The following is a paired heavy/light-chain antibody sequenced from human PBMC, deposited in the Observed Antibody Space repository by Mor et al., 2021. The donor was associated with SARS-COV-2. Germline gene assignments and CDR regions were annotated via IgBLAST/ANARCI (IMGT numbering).Light chain of an antibody. V-gene: IGKV1-5*03. J-gene: IGKJ4*01. Sequence: DIQMTQSPSTLSASVGDRVTITCRASQSISSWLAWYQQKPGKAPKLLIYKASSLESGVPSRFSGSGSGTEFTLTISSLQPDDFATYYCQQYNSYPALTFGGGTKVEIK. CDR3: QQYNSYPALT. CDR2: KAS. CDR1: QSISSW.
Heavy chain of an antibody. CDR1: GGTFSSYA. CDR2: IIPIFGTA. J-gene: IGHJ6*02. V-gene: IGHV1-69*01. Sequence: QVQLVQSGAEVKKPGSSVKVSCKASGGTFSSYAISWVRQAPGQGLEWMGGIIPIFGTANYAQKFQGRVTITADESTSTAYMELSSLRSEDTAVYYCARDSTVVVVAPRGYYYYYGMDVWGQGTTVTVSS. D-gene: IGHD2-15*01. CDR3: ARDSTVVVVAPRGYYYYYGMDV.